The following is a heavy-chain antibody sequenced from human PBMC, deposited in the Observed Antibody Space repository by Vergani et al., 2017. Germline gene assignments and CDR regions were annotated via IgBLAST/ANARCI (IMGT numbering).Heavy chain of an antibody. D-gene: IGHD6-13*01. Sequence: AASGFTFSSYAMSWVRQAPGKGLEWVSAISGSGGSTYSADSVKGRFTISRDNSKKTLYLQMNSLRAEDTAVYYCAKGQAGAGTDYWGQGTLVTVSS. J-gene: IGHJ4*02. CDR3: AKGQAGAGTDY. CDR1: GFTFSSYA. CDR2: ISGSGGST. V-gene: IGHV3-23*01.